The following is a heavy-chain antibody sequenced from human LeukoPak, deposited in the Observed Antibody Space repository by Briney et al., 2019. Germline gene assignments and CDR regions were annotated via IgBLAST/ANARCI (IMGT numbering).Heavy chain of an antibody. Sequence: SETLSLTCTVSGASIRSGNYHWGWIRQPPGKGLEWIGSLSSSGSTFYSASLKSRVTISADTSENQFFLNLRSVTAADSAVYYCSRVSSRRFDYWGQGNLVSVSS. CDR1: GASIRSGNYH. CDR3: SRVSSRRFDY. J-gene: IGHJ4*02. CDR2: LSSSGST. V-gene: IGHV4-39*01.